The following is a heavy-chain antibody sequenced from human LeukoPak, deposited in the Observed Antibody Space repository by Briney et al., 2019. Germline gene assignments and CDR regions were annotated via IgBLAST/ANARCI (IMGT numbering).Heavy chain of an antibody. CDR1: GYTFTSYD. CDR3: ARATGYSSGWYFLGPGLDYYYGMDV. CDR2: MDPNSGNT. Sequence: ASVKVSCKASGYTFTSYDINWVRQATGQGLEWMGRMDPNSGNTGYAQKFQGRVTMTRNTSISTAYMELSSLRSEDTAVYYCARATGYSSGWYFLGPGLDYYYGMDVWGQGTTVTVSS. V-gene: IGHV1-8*01. D-gene: IGHD6-19*01. J-gene: IGHJ6*02.